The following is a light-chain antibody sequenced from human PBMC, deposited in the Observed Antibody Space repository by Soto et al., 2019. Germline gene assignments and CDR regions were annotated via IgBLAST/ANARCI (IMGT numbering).Light chain of an antibody. CDR2: EVS. V-gene: IGLV2-14*01. CDR1: SSDVGRYNY. CDR3: TSYTSSTTWV. J-gene: IGLJ3*02. Sequence: QSALTQPASVSGSPGQSITSSCTGTSSDVGRYNYVSWYQQHPGKAPKLMIYEVSNRPSGVSNRFSASKSGNTASLTISGLQAEDEADYYCTSYTSSTTWVFGGGTKVTVL.